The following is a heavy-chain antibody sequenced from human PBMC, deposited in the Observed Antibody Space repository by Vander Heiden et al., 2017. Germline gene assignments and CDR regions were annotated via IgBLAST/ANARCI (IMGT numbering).Heavy chain of an antibody. V-gene: IGHV4-39*01. CDR3: ARSSSWGGFSILCCPGFGV. Sequence: QLQLQESGPGLVKPSETLSLTCPVSGGSITTGSYSGGWIRQPPGKGLEWIGSIYYSGSTYYNPSLKRRVTISVDTSKNQFSLKLSSVTAADTAVYYCARSSSWGGFSILCCPGFGVWGQGTTVTVSS. J-gene: IGHJ6*02. D-gene: IGHD2-15*01. CDR2: IYYSGST. CDR1: GGSITTGSYS.